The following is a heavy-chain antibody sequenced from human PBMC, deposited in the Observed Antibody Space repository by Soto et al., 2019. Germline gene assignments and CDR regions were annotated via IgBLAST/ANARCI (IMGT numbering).Heavy chain of an antibody. CDR1: GGSISSYY. D-gene: IGHD5-18*01. J-gene: IGHJ3*02. Sequence: PSETLSLTCTVSGGSISSYYWSWIRQPPGRGLEWIGYIYYSGSTNYNPSLKSRVTISVDTSKNQFSLKLSSVTAADTAVYYCARDWGTAMVTRHAFDIWGQGTMVTVSS. V-gene: IGHV4-59*01. CDR2: IYYSGST. CDR3: ARDWGTAMVTRHAFDI.